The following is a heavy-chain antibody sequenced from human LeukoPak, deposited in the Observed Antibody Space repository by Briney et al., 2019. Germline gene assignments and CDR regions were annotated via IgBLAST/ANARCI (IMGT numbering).Heavy chain of an antibody. CDR1: GGSFSGYY. J-gene: IGHJ6*03. CDR2: INHSGST. D-gene: IGHD5/OR15-5a*01. Sequence: SETLSLTCAVYGGSFSGYYWSWIRQPPGKGLEWIGEINHSGSTNYNPSLKSRVTISVDTSKNQFSLKLSSVTAADTAVYYCAGPVSHYYYYYMDVWGKGTTVTVSS. V-gene: IGHV4-34*01. CDR3: AGPVSHYYYYYMDV.